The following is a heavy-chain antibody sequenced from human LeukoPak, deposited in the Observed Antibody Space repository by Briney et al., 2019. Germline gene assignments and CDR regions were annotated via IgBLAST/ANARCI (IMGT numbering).Heavy chain of an antibody. CDR3: AREGHYGDYVNQYYYYGMDV. CDR2: ISGSGGST. CDR1: GFTFSSYA. V-gene: IGHV3-23*01. Sequence: PGGSLRLSCAASGFTFSSYAMSWVRQAPGKGLEWVSAISGSGGSTYYADSVKGRFTISRDNSKNTLYLQMNSLRAEDTAVYYCAREGHYGDYVNQYYYYGMDVWGQGTTVTVSS. D-gene: IGHD4-17*01. J-gene: IGHJ6*02.